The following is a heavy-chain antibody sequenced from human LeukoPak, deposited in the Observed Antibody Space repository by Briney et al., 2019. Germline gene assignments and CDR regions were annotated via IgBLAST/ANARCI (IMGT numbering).Heavy chain of an antibody. CDR1: GYTFTGYY. V-gene: IGHV1-24*01. Sequence: ASVKVSCKASGYTFTGYYMHWVRQAPGKGLEWMGGFDPEDGETIYAQKFQGRVTMTEDTSTDTAYMELSSLRSEDTAVYYCATVPEGDYWGQGTLVTVSS. CDR3: ATVPEGDY. J-gene: IGHJ4*02. CDR2: FDPEDGET.